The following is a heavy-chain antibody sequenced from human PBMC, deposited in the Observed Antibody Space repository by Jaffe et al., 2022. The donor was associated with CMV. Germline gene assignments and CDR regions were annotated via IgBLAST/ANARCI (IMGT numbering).Heavy chain of an antibody. Sequence: QVQLVQSGAEVKKPGSSVKVSCKASGGTFSSYAISWVRQAPGQGLEWMGGIIPIFGTANYAQKFQGRVTITADESTSTAYMELSSLRSEDTAVYYCAREGVLTTTTPHYYYGMDVWGQGTTVTVSS. CDR2: IIPIFGTA. V-gene: IGHV1-69*01. J-gene: IGHJ6*02. CDR3: AREGVLTTTTPHYYYGMDV. D-gene: IGHD3-9*01. CDR1: GGTFSSYA.